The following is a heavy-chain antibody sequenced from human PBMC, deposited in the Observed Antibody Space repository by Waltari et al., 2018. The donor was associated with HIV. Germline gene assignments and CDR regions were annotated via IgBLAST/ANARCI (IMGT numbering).Heavy chain of an antibody. CDR2: IIPVYGTA. D-gene: IGHD6-13*01. V-gene: IGHV1-69*12. CDR3: ARILGSSWYNWIDP. CDR1: GGSFRSYA. Sequence: QVQLVQSGAEVKKPGSSVKVSCRASGGSFRSYAITWVRQAPGQGLEWMGGIIPVYGTANYAQKFQGRVTITADESTSTAYMDLRSLTSEDTAVYYCARILGSSWYNWIDPWGQGTLVTVSS. J-gene: IGHJ5*02.